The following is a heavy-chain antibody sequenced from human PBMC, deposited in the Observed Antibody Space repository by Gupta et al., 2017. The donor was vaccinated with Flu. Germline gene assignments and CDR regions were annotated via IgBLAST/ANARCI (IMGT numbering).Heavy chain of an antibody. CDR3: ARVRRGDLILDR. D-gene: IGHD2-21*02. CDR1: SSDY. CDR2: IFHSGAT. V-gene: IGHV4-59*01. J-gene: IGHJ5*02. Sequence: SSDYWNWIRQPPGKGLEWIGYIFHSGATNYNPSLRSRITISVDTSKNQFSLRLTSVTAADTAFYYCARVRRGDLILDRWGQGTLVTVSS.